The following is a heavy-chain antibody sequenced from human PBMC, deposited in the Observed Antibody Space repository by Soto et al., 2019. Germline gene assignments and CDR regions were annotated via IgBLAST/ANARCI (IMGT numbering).Heavy chain of an antibody. V-gene: IGHV4-31*03. J-gene: IGHJ4*02. Sequence: SETLSLTCTVSGGSISSGGYYWSWIRQHPGKGLEWIGYIYYSGSTYYNPSLKSRVTISVDTSKNQFSLKLSSVTAADTAVYYCARSIAVAGNFDYWGQGTLVTVSS. D-gene: IGHD6-19*01. CDR1: GGSISSGGYY. CDR3: ARSIAVAGNFDY. CDR2: IYYSGST.